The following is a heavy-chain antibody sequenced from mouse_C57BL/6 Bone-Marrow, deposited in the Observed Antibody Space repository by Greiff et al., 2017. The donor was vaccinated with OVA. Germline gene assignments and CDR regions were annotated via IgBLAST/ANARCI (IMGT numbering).Heavy chain of an antibody. J-gene: IGHJ2*01. V-gene: IGHV1-55*01. CDR2: IYPGSGST. D-gene: IGHD2-4*01. CDR3: ARWSTMSTYFDY. CDR1: GYTFTSYW. Sequence: VQLQQPGAELVKPGASVKMSCKASGYTFTSYWITWVKQRPGQGLEWIGDIYPGSGSTNYNEKFKSKATLTVDTSSSTAYMQLSSLTSEDSAVYYCARWSTMSTYFDYWGQGTTLTVSS.